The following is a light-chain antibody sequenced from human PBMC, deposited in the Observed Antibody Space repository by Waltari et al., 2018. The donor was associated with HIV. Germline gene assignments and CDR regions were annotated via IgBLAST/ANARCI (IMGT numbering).Light chain of an antibody. CDR3: SSYVNTDTLV. CDR1: SGGIGFYTL. CDR2: AVE. J-gene: IGLJ2*01. Sequence: QSSLTQPASVSGSPGQSLTISCTGSSGGIGFYTLVSVYRQHPGKAPQLLSYAVETRPSGVPDRFAGSQSGHTASLTISPLQAEDEADYYCSSYVNTDTLVFGGGTKLTVL. V-gene: IGLV2-14*01.